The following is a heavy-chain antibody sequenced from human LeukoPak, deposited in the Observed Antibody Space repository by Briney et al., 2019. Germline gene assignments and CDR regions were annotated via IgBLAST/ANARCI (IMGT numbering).Heavy chain of an antibody. CDR2: TFYSGST. CDR1: GGSIRSYY. V-gene: IGHV4-59*05. CDR3: VTQILLCHYF. Sequence: SETLSLTCTVSGGSIRSYYWEWIRQPPGKGLEWIGSTFYSGSTYYNPSLKSRVTISVDMSKNQFSLKLRSVTAADTAVYYCVTQILLCHYFWGQGTLVTVSS. D-gene: IGHD2/OR15-2a*01. J-gene: IGHJ4*02.